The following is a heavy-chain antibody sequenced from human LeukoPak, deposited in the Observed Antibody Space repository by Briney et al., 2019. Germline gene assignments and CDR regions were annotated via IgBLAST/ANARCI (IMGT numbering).Heavy chain of an antibody. V-gene: IGHV4-59*08. CDR1: GGSISNYY. D-gene: IGHD3-16*01. CDR3: ARHGGRMLPLSN. J-gene: IGHJ4*02. Sequence: SETLSLTCTVSGGSISNYYWSWIRQPPGKGLEWIGYIYYSGTTNYNPSLKSRVTISVDTSKNQLSLKLSSVTAADTAVYYCARHGGRMLPLSNWGQGTLVTVSS. CDR2: IYYSGTT.